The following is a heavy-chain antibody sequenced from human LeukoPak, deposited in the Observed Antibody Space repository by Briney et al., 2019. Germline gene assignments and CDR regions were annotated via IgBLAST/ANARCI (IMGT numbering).Heavy chain of an antibody. J-gene: IGHJ4*02. Sequence: GGSLRLSCAASGFTFSSHWMSWVRQAPGKGLEWVANIKQDGSEKYYVDSVKGRFTISRDNAKNSLYLQMNSLRAEDTAVNYCARVEGGSGSYFDYWGQGTLVTVSS. CDR3: ARVEGGSGSYFDY. V-gene: IGHV3-7*01. CDR2: IKQDGSEK. D-gene: IGHD3-10*01. CDR1: GFTFSSHW.